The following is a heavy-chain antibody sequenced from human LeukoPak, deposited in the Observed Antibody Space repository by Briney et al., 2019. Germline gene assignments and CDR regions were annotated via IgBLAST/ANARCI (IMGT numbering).Heavy chain of an antibody. CDR2: ISYDGGGI. D-gene: IGHD2-15*01. V-gene: IGHV3-30-3*01. CDR3: ARPRADSGGKYYFDY. Sequence: PGGSLRLSCAASGFTFSNYWMGWVRQAPGKGLEWVAVISYDGGGIVYANSVKGRFTISRDNSKNTLYLQMNSLRAEDTAVYHCARPRADSGGKYYFDYWGQGTLVTVSS. CDR1: GFTFSNYW. J-gene: IGHJ4*02.